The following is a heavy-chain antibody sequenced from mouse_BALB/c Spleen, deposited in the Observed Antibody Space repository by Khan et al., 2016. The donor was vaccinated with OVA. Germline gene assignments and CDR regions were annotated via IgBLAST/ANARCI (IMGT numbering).Heavy chain of an antibody. CDR2: ISYSGST. CDR3: ARTARIKY. J-gene: IGHJ2*01. CDR1: GYSITSGYG. V-gene: IGHV3-2*02. Sequence: QLQESGPGLVKPSQSLSLTCTVTGYSITSGYGWNWNRQFPGNKLEWMGYISYSGSTNYNPSLKSRISITRDTFKNQFFLQLNSVTTGDTTTYYCARTARIKYWGQGTALTVST. D-gene: IGHD1-2*01.